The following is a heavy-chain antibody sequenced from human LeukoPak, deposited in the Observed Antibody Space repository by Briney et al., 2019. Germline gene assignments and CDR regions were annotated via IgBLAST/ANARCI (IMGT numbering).Heavy chain of an antibody. J-gene: IGHJ6*02. CDR1: GYSFTSYW. D-gene: IGHD6-19*01. CDR3: ARFTYSGGWYYYYYGMDV. Sequence: GESLKISCKGSGYSFTSYWIGWVRQMPGKGLEWMGIIYPGDSDTRYSPSFQGQVTISADKSISTAYLQWSSLRASDTAMYYCARFTYSGGWYYYYYGMDVWGQGTTVTVSS. CDR2: IYPGDSDT. V-gene: IGHV5-51*01.